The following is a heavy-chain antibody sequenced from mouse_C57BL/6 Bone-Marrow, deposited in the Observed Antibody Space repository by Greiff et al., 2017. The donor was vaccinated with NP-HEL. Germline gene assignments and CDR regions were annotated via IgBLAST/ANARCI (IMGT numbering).Heavy chain of an antibody. V-gene: IGHV1-52*01. CDR1: GYTFTSYW. CDR3: ARHYSNYEGAFDY. CDR2: IDPSGSAT. J-gene: IGHJ2*01. D-gene: IGHD2-5*01. Sequence: VQLQQPGAELVRPGSSVKLSCKASGYTFTSYWMHWVKQRPIQGLDWIGNIDPSGSATNYNEKFKDKATLTVDKSSSTAYMQLSSLTSEDSAVYYCARHYSNYEGAFDYWGQGTTLTVSS.